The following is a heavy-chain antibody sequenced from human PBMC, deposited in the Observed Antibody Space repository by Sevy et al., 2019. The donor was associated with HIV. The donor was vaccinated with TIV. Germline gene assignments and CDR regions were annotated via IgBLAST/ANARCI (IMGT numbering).Heavy chain of an antibody. J-gene: IGHJ5*02. CDR2: IRYDGSNK. V-gene: IGHV3-30*02. Sequence: GGSLRLSCVASGFTFSSYGMHWVRQAPGKGLEWVAFIRYDGSNKYYADSVKGRFTISRDNSKNTLYLQMNSLRAEDTAVYYCAKDPLRGHDLRWFDPWGQGTLVTVSS. CDR1: GFTFSSYG. D-gene: IGHD3-3*01. CDR3: AKDPLRGHDLRWFDP.